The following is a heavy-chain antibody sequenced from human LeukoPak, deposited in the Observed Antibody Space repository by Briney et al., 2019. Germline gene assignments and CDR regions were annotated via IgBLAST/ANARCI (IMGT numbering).Heavy chain of an antibody. V-gene: IGHV3-11*01. CDR2: ISSSGSTI. J-gene: IGHJ4*02. Sequence: GSLRLSCAASGFTFSDYCMSWIRQAPGKGLEWVSYISSSGSTIYYADSVKGRFTISRDNAKNSLYLQMNSLRAEDTAVYYCARGLGYCSGGSCYSVFPIDYWGQGTLVTVSS. CDR3: ARGLGYCSGGSCYSVFPIDY. D-gene: IGHD2-15*01. CDR1: GFTFSDYC.